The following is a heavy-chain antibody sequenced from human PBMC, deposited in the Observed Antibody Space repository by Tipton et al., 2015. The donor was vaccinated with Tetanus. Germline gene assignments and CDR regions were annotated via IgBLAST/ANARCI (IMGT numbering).Heavy chain of an antibody. CDR1: GYIFTNYW. J-gene: IGHJ4*02. CDR3: ARAHCSDGVCNFDF. V-gene: IGHV5-51*01. D-gene: IGHD2-15*01. CDR2: IYPGDSDT. Sequence: VQLVQSGGEVKKPGESLKISCKGSGYIFTNYWIGWVRQKPGKGLEWMGFIYPGDSDTRYSPSFQGQVTISVDKSINTAYLQWSSLKASDTSMFYCARAHCSDGVCNFDFWGQGALVTVAS.